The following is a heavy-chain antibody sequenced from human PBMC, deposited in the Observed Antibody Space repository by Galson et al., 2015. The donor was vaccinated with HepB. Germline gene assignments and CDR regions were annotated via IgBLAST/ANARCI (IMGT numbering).Heavy chain of an antibody. CDR2: ISGSGGST. Sequence: SLRLSCAASGFTFSSYAMSWVRQAPGKGLEWVSAISGSGGSTYYADSVKGRFTISRDNSKNTLYLQMNSLRAEDTAVYYCAKGLGVTTKAFDIWGQGTMVTVSS. J-gene: IGHJ3*02. CDR3: AKGLGVTTKAFDI. V-gene: IGHV3-23*01. D-gene: IGHD4-17*01. CDR1: GFTFSSYA.